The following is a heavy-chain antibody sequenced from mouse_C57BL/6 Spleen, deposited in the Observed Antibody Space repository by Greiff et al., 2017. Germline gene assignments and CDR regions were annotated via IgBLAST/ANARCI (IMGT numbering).Heavy chain of an antibody. CDR2: IYPGSGST. V-gene: IGHV1-55*01. CDR1: GYTFTSYW. CDR3: ARGSKSFDY. Sequence: QVQLQQPGAELVKPGASVKMSCKASGYTFTSYWITWVKQRPGQGLEWIGDIYPGSGSTNYNEKFKSKATLDVDKSSSTAYMQLSSLTSEDSAVYYCARGSKSFDYWGKGITLSASS. J-gene: IGHJ2*01. D-gene: IGHD1-3*01.